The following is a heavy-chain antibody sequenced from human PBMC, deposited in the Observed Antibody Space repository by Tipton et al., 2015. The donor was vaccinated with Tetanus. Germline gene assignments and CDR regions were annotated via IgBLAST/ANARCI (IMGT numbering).Heavy chain of an antibody. D-gene: IGHD3/OR15-3a*01. V-gene: IGHV1-18*01. CDR2: ISPFNENV. Sequence: QLVQSGAEVKKPGASVKVSCKASGYTFTHYGVNWVRQAPGQGIEWMGWISPFNENVNYAEKFQGRLTMTTDRSTATVYMDLRGLRSDDTAVYYCARGRGLGPHEYFEHWGQGTLGTVSS. CDR1: GYTFTHYG. CDR3: ARGRGLGPHEYFEH. J-gene: IGHJ5*02.